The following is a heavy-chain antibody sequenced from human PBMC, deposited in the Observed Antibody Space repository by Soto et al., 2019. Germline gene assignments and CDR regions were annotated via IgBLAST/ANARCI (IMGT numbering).Heavy chain of an antibody. Sequence: QLQLQESGPGLVKPSETLSLTCIVSGGSISNNYWSWVRQPPGKGLEWIGYISYSGSTNYNPNLKSRVTISVDTPKNQVSLNLSSVTAADTAVYFCARRTPGIVVGGCGGMDVWGQGTTVTV. CDR1: GGSISNNY. V-gene: IGHV4-59*08. CDR3: ARRTPGIVVGGCGGMDV. D-gene: IGHD6-19*01. CDR2: ISYSGST. J-gene: IGHJ6*02.